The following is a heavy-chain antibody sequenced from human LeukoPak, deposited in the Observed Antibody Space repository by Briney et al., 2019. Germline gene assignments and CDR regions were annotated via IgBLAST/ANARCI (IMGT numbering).Heavy chain of an antibody. Sequence: SETLSLTCTVSGGSISSYYWSWIRQPPGKGLEGIGYIYYSGTTNYNPSLKSRVTISVDTSKNQFSLQLSSVTAADTAVYYCARGVYIAAAQYGYWGQGTLVTVSS. J-gene: IGHJ4*02. V-gene: IGHV4-59*01. CDR1: GGSISSYY. CDR3: ARGVYIAAAQYGY. D-gene: IGHD6-13*01. CDR2: IYYSGTT.